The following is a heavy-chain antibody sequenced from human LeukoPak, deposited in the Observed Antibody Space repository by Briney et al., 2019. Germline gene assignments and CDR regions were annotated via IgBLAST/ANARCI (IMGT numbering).Heavy chain of an antibody. Sequence: SETLSLTCTVSGGSISSYYWSWIRQPPGKGLEWIGYIYYSGSTNYNASLKSRVTISVDTSKNQFSLKLSSVTAADTAVYYCAGFYVWGSYLTQNFDYWGQGTLVTVSS. J-gene: IGHJ4*02. V-gene: IGHV4-59*12. D-gene: IGHD3-16*02. CDR1: GGSISSYY. CDR2: IYYSGST. CDR3: AGFYVWGSYLTQNFDY.